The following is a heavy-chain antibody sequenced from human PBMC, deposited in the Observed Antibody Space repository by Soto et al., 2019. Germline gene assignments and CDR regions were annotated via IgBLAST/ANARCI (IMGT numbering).Heavy chain of an antibody. D-gene: IGHD3-22*01. J-gene: IGHJ3*01. CDR3: ARGCLIYYYDSSGYYYDVEI. CDR1: GGTFSNYG. CDR2: IIPTFGST. V-gene: IGHV1-69*01. Sequence: SVKVSCKASGGTFSNYGISWVRQAPGQGLEWMGGIIPTFGSTNYAQNFQGRVTITADESRSTAYMELSSLRSEDTAMYYCARGCLIYYYDSSGYYYDVEIWCQGTMVPV.